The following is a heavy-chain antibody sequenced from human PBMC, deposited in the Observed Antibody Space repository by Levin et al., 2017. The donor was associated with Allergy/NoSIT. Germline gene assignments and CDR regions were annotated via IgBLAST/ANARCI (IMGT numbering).Heavy chain of an antibody. Sequence: GESLKISCAASEFTFSDHYMDWVRQAPGKGLEWVGRSRNKVNSYTTEYAASVKGRFTISRDDSKNSLYLQMNSLKTEDTAVYYCVSGVSSSGWSFAYWGQGTLVTVSS. CDR2: SRNKVNSYTT. J-gene: IGHJ4*02. V-gene: IGHV3-72*01. CDR1: EFTFSDHY. D-gene: IGHD6-19*01. CDR3: VSGVSSSGWSFAY.